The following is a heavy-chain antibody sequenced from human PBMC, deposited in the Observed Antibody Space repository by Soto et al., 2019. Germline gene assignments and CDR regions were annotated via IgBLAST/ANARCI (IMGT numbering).Heavy chain of an antibody. CDR1: GGSISRYY. CDR3: ARVFPRRESGALRYYFDY. J-gene: IGHJ4*02. Sequence: LSETLSLTCTVSGGSISRYYWSWIRQPPGKELEWIGYIYYSGSTNYNPSLKSRVTISVDTSKNQFSLKLSSVTAADTAVYYCARVFPRRESGALRYYFDYWGQGTLVTVSS. D-gene: IGHD2-15*01. CDR2: IYYSGST. V-gene: IGHV4-59*01.